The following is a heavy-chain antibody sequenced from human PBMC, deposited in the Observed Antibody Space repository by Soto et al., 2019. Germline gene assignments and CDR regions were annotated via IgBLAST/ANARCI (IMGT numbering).Heavy chain of an antibody. CDR2: IKQDGSEK. CDR1: GFSFSNYW. D-gene: IGHD3-10*01. CDR3: ARDGGSGLDY. Sequence: EVQLVGSGGGLVQPGGSLRLSCAASGFSFSNYWMTWVRQASGKGLEWVANIKQDGSEKYYVDSVKGRFTIFRDNAKNSLYLEMSSLRAEDTAVYFCARDGGSGLDYWGQGTLVTVSS. J-gene: IGHJ4*02. V-gene: IGHV3-7*03.